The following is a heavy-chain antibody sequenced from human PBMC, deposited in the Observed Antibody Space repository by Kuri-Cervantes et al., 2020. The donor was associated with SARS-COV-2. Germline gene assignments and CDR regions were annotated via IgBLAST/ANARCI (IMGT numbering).Heavy chain of an antibody. V-gene: IGHV5-51*01. J-gene: IGHJ6*02. CDR3: ARLPCGTIFGSGGSCYSGTNYYYYGMDV. D-gene: IGHD2-15*01. CDR2: IYPGDSDT. CDR1: GYSFTSYW. Sequence: KVSCKGSGYSFTSYWIGWVRQMPGQGLEWMGIIYPGDSDTRYSPSFQGQVTISADKSISTAYLQWSSLKASDTALYYCARLPCGTIFGSGGSCYSGTNYYYYGMDVWGQGTTVTVSS.